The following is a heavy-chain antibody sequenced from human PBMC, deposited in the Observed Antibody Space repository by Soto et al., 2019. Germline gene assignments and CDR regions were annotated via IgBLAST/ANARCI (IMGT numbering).Heavy chain of an antibody. V-gene: IGHV1-8*01. CDR2: MNPNSGNT. CDR3: ARGKGLVDTAMLTFGDYYYYMDV. J-gene: IGHJ6*03. Sequence: QVQLVQSGAEVKKPGASVKVSCKASEYTFTSYDINWVREATGQGLEWMGWMNPNSGNTGYAQKFQGRVTMTRNTSISTAYMELSSLRSEDTAVYYCARGKGLVDTAMLTFGDYYYYMDVWGKGTTVTVSS. CDR1: EYTFTSYD. D-gene: IGHD5-18*01.